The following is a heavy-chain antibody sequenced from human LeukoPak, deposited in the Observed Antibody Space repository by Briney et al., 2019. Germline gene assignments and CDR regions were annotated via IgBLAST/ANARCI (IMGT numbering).Heavy chain of an antibody. CDR2: INHSGST. V-gene: IGHV4-34*01. J-gene: IGHJ6*02. Sequence: SETLSLTCAVYGGSFSGYYWSWIRQPPGKGLEWIGEINHSGSTNYNPSLKSRVTISVDTSKNQFSLKLSSVTAADTAVYYRARNGYSYGPYYYGMDVWGQGTTVTVSS. CDR1: GGSFSGYY. D-gene: IGHD5-18*01. CDR3: ARNGYSYGPYYYGMDV.